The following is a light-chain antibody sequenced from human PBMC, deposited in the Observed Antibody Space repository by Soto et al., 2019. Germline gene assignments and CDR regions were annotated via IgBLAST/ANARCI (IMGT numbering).Light chain of an antibody. V-gene: IGKV3-11*01. CDR1: QSVNSD. Sequence: EIVLTQSPATLSLSPGEGATLSCRASQSVNSDLAWYQQKPGQAPSLLIYDASNRATGIPARFSGSGSGTDFTLTIRSLEPEDFAIYYCQQRSNWPPYTFGQGTKLEIK. CDR2: DAS. CDR3: QQRSNWPPYT. J-gene: IGKJ2*01.